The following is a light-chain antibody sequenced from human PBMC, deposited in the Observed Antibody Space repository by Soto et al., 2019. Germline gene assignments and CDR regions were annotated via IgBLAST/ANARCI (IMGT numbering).Light chain of an antibody. V-gene: IGLV1-40*01. CDR3: QSYDSSLSGFYV. J-gene: IGLJ1*01. CDR2: GNS. Sequence: QSALTQPPSVSGAPGQRVTISCTGSSSNIGAGYDLHWYQQLPGTAPKLLIYGNSNRPSGVPDLFSGSKSGTSASLAITGLQAEDEADYYCQSYDSSLSGFYVFGTGTKVTVL. CDR1: SSNIGAGYD.